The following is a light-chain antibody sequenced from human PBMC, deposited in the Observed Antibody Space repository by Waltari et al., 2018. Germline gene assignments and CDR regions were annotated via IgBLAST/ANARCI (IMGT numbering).Light chain of an antibody. CDR1: GSNIGAGYD. J-gene: IGLJ3*02. Sequence: QSVLTQPPSVSAAPGQRVTISCNGSGSNIGAGYDVHGYQQLPGTAPKVLMYRNNNRPSGVPDRFSGSKSGTSASLAITGLQAEDEADYFCQSYDSSLSGSGVFGGGTRLTVL. V-gene: IGLV1-40*01. CDR3: QSYDSSLSGSGV. CDR2: RNN.